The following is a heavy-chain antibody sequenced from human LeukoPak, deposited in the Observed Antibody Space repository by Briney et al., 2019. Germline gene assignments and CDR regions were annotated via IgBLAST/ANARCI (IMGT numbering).Heavy chain of an antibody. D-gene: IGHD3-10*01. CDR3: ARFYSSGSYYLD. CDR2: IKQDGSEK. CDR1: GFTFNNYW. Sequence: PGGSLRLSCAASGFTFNNYWMSWVRQAPGKGLEWVAYIKQDGSEKYYVDSVKGRFTVSRDNAKNSLYLQMNSLRAEDTAVYYCARFYSSGSYYLDWGQGTLVTVSS. V-gene: IGHV3-7*04. J-gene: IGHJ4*02.